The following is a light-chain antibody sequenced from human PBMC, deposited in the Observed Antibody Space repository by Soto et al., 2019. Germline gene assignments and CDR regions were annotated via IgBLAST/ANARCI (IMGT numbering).Light chain of an antibody. J-gene: IGKJ1*01. Sequence: EIVLTQSPGTLSLSPGERATLSCRASQSVSSNYLAWYQQKPGQAPRLLIYGASSRATGIPDRFSGSGSGTDFTLTISRLEPEDFAVYYCQQYGSSPQTFGQGTQVEIK. V-gene: IGKV3-20*01. CDR1: QSVSSNY. CDR3: QQYGSSPQT. CDR2: GAS.